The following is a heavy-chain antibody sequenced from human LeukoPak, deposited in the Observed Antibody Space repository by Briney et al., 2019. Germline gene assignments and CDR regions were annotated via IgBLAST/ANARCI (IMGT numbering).Heavy chain of an antibody. J-gene: IGHJ4*02. D-gene: IGHD2-15*01. CDR3: AVGGIVVVVAATNY. Sequence: GGSLRLSCAASGFTFSSYAMSWVRQAPGKGLEWVSAISGSGGSTYYADSVKGRFTISRDNSKNTLYLQMNSLRAEDTAVYYCAVGGIVVVVAATNYWGQGTLVTVSS. CDR1: GFTFSSYA. V-gene: IGHV3-23*01. CDR2: ISGSGGST.